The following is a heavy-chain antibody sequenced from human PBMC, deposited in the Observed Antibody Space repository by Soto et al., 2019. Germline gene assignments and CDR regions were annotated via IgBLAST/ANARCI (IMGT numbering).Heavy chain of an antibody. CDR1: GYTFTCYY. D-gene: IGHD3-10*01. Sequence: ASVKVSCKASGYTFTCYYMHWVRQAPGQGLEWMGWINPNSGGTNYAQKFQGWVTMTRDTSISTAYMELSRLRSDDTAVYYCASSSGASYYYYQYHMEVWGKGTPVTVSS. J-gene: IGHJ6*03. V-gene: IGHV1-2*04. CDR3: ASSSGASYYYYQYHMEV. CDR2: INPNSGGT.